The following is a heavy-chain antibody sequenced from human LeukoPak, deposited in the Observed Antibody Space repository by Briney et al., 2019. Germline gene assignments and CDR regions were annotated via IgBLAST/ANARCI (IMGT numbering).Heavy chain of an antibody. Sequence: GGSLRLSCAASGFTFSDSWMSWVRQAPGKGLEWVANMNQDGSAKGYVDSVKGRFTISRDNARNSLYLKMSSLRVEDSAVYYCASFSIRTGAYYLDVWGKGTTVAVSS. CDR2: MNQDGSAK. CDR1: GFTFSDSW. V-gene: IGHV3-7*01. CDR3: ASFSIRTGAYYLDV. D-gene: IGHD2/OR15-2a*01. J-gene: IGHJ6*03.